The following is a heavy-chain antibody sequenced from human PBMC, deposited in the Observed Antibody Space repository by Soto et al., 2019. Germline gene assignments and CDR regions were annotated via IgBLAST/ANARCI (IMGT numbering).Heavy chain of an antibody. V-gene: IGHV4-59*01. J-gene: IGHJ3*02. CDR1: GGSISSYY. D-gene: IGHD2-15*01. Sequence: QVQLQESGPGLVKPSETLSLTCTVSGGSISSYYWSWIRQPPGKGLEWIWYIYYSGSTNYNPALKSRVTISVDTSKNQFSLKLSSVTAADTAVYYCARENCSGGSCYGASNAFDIWGQGTMVTVSS. CDR2: IYYSGST. CDR3: ARENCSGGSCYGASNAFDI.